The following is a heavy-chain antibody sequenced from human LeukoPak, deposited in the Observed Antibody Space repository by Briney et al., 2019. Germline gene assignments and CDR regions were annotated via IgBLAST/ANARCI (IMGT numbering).Heavy chain of an antibody. V-gene: IGHV1-18*04. J-gene: IGHJ4*02. Sequence: GASVKVSCKASGYTFTGYYLHWVRQAPGQGLEWMGWISAYNGNTNYARKLQGRVTMTTDTSTSTAYMELRSLRSDDTAVYYCARDRLPSYYYDSSGLRGRDYWGQGTLVTVSS. CDR1: GYTFTGYY. CDR3: ARDRLPSYYYDSSGLRGRDY. D-gene: IGHD3-22*01. CDR2: ISAYNGNT.